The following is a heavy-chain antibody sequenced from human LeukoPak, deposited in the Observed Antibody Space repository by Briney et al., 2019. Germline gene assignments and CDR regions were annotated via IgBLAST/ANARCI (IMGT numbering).Heavy chain of an antibody. CDR3: ARGHYYCSGGSCYSYCFDY. CDR1: GGSFSGYY. J-gene: IGHJ4*02. V-gene: IGHV4-34*01. D-gene: IGHD2-15*01. CDR2: INHSGST. Sequence: SETLSLTCAVYGGSFSGYYWSWIRQPPGKGLEWIREINHSGSTNYNPSLKSRVTISVDTSKNQFSLKLSSVTAADTAVYYCARGHYYCSGGSCYSYCFDYWGQGTLVTVSS.